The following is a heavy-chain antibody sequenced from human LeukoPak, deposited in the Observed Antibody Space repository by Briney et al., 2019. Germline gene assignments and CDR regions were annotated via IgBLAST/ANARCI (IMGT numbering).Heavy chain of an antibody. Sequence: ASVKVSCKASGYTFTSYGISWVRQAPGQGLEWMGWISAYNGNTNYAQKLQGRVTMTTDTSTSTAYMELSRLRSEDTAVYYCARGVLRFLEWLFLDYWGQGTLVTVSS. D-gene: IGHD3-3*01. J-gene: IGHJ4*02. CDR2: ISAYNGNT. CDR1: GYTFTSYG. V-gene: IGHV1-18*01. CDR3: ARGVLRFLEWLFLDY.